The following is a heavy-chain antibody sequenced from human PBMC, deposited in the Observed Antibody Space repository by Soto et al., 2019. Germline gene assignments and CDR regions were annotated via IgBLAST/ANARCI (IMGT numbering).Heavy chain of an antibody. V-gene: IGHV4-59*01. D-gene: IGHD5-18*01. CDR3: ARSRGYSYGLYYYYGMDV. CDR1: GGSISSYY. CDR2: IYYSGST. J-gene: IGHJ6*02. Sequence: TLSLTCTVSGGSISSYYWSWIRQPPGKGLEWIGYIYYSGSTNYNPSLKSRVTISVDTSKNQFSLKLSSVTAADTAVYYCARSRGYSYGLYYYYGMDVWGQETTVTVSS.